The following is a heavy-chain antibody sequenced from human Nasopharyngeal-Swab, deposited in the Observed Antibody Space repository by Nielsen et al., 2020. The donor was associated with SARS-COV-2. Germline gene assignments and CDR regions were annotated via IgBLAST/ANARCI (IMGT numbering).Heavy chain of an antibody. J-gene: IGHJ2*01. CDR3: ARDNGYGRPGWYWYFDL. CDR1: GGSFSGYY. V-gene: IGHV4-34*01. Sequence: SETLSLTCAVYGGSFSGYYWSWIRQPPGKGLEWIGEINHSGSTNYNPSLKSRVTISIDTSKNQFSLQLNSVTPEDTAVYYCARDNGYGRPGWYWYFDLWGRGTLVTVSS. D-gene: IGHD6-13*01. CDR2: INHSGST.